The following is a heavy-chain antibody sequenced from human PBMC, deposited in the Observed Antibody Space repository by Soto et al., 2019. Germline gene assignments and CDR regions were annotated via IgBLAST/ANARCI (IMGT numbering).Heavy chain of an antibody. D-gene: IGHD3-3*01. CDR2: INQDGSEK. V-gene: IGHV3-7*01. Sequence: PGGSLRLSCTASGFTFSSYWMTWVRQAPGKGLEWAANINQDGSEKYYMDSMKGRFTISRDNAKNSLYLQMNSLRDEDTAVYYCARESRFLEWLSLNWFDPWGQGTLVTVSS. CDR1: GFTFSSYW. J-gene: IGHJ5*02. CDR3: ARESRFLEWLSLNWFDP.